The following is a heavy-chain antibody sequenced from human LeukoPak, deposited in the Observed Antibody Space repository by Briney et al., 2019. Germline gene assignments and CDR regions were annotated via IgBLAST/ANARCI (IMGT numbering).Heavy chain of an antibody. V-gene: IGHV4-59*01. D-gene: IGHD5-18*01. Sequence: SETLSLTCTVSGGSISSYYWSWIRQPPGKGLEWIGYIYYSGSTNYNPSLKSRATISVDTSKNQFSLKLSSVTAADTAVYYCARTTEGGYTDGYFYYYYMDVWGKGTTVTISS. CDR2: IYYSGST. CDR1: GGSISSYY. J-gene: IGHJ6*03. CDR3: ARTTEGGYTDGYFYYYYMDV.